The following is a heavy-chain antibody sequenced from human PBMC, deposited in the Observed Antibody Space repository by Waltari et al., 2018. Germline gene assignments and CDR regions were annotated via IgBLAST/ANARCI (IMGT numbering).Heavy chain of an antibody. CDR2: IYYSGST. CDR3: AGGSGSYSTFDY. Sequence: QLQLQESGPGLVKPSETLSLTCTVSGGSISSSSYYWGWIRQPPGKGLEWIGSIYYSGSTYYNPSLKSRVTISVDTSKNQFSLKLSSVTAADTAVYYCAGGSGSYSTFDYWGQGTLVTVSS. D-gene: IGHD3-10*01. CDR1: GGSISSSSYY. V-gene: IGHV4-39*07. J-gene: IGHJ4*02.